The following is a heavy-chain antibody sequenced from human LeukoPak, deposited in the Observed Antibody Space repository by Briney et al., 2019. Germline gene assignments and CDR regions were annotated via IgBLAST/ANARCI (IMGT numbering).Heavy chain of an antibody. J-gene: IGHJ4*02. Sequence: SVKVSCKASGGTFSSYAISWVRQAPGQGLEWMGGIIPIFGTANYAQKLQGRVTMTTDTSTSTAYMELRSLRSDDTAVYYCARDMGSSGYTGYWGQGTLVTVSS. D-gene: IGHD3-22*01. V-gene: IGHV1-69*05. CDR2: IIPIFGTA. CDR1: GGTFSSYA. CDR3: ARDMGSSGYTGY.